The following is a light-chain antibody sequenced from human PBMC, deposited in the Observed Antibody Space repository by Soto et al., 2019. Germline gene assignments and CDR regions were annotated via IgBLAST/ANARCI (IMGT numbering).Light chain of an antibody. V-gene: IGKV3-20*01. CDR1: HIFRSDY. Sequence: EIVLTQSPGTLSLSPGERATLSCRASHIFRSDYLSWYQQKPPQHPPLLIYGASSRATASTPRFSGSGSGRAFILPISSLEPEDFAVYYCQQHGSSPQTFGQGTKVDIK. J-gene: IGKJ1*01. CDR3: QQHGSSPQT. CDR2: GAS.